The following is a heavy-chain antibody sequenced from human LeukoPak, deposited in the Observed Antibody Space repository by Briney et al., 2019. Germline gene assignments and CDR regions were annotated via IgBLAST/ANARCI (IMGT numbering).Heavy chain of an antibody. CDR3: ARGVRRIAVAGTDYYFDY. CDR2: IYYSGST. J-gene: IGHJ4*02. CDR1: GGSISSYY. D-gene: IGHD6-19*01. Sequence: PSETLSLTCTVSGGSISSYYWSWIRQPPGKGLEWIGYIYYSGSTNYNPSLKSRVTISVDTSKNQFSLKLSSVTAADTAVYYCARGVRRIAVAGTDYYFDYWGQGTLVTVSS. V-gene: IGHV4-59*01.